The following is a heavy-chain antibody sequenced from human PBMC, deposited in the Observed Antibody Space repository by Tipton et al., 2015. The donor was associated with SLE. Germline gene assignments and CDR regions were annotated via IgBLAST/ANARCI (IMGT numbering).Heavy chain of an antibody. CDR3: ARRRGYSSSPGAYYDYMDV. CDR1: GYSFTSYW. Sequence: QLVQSGAEVKKPGESLRISCKGSGYSFTSYWISWVRQMPGKGLEWMGRIDPSDSYTNYSPSFQGYVTISADKSISTAYLQWSSLKASDTAMYDCARRRGYSSSPGAYYDYMDVWGKGTTVTVSS. D-gene: IGHD6-6*01. CDR2: IDPSDSYT. V-gene: IGHV5-10-1*01. J-gene: IGHJ6*03.